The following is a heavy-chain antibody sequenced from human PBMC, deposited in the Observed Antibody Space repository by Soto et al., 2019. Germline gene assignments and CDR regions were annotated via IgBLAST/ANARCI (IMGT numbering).Heavy chain of an antibody. CDR1: GFIFSSYG. CDR3: ARDCLENDWAGYYMDV. D-gene: IGHD1-1*01. Sequence: GGSLRLSCAASGFIFSSYGIHWVRQAPGKGLEWVAIIWYDGSKKYYADSVKGRFTISRDNSKNTLYLQMNSLRAEDTAVYYCARDCLENDWAGYYMDVWGKGTTVTVSS. CDR2: IWYDGSKK. J-gene: IGHJ6*03. V-gene: IGHV3-33*01.